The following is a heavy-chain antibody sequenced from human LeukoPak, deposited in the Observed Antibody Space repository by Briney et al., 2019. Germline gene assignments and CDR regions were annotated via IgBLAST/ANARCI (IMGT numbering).Heavy chain of an antibody. CDR2: TYYRSKWYN. CDR3: AKAGDIVVVPAAKPPHYYYYYYMDV. Sequence: SQTLSLTCAISGDSVSSNSAAWNWIRQSPSRGLEWLGRTYYRSKWYNDYAVSVKSRITINPDTSKNQFSLQLNSVTPEDTAVYYCAKAGDIVVVPAAKPPHYYYYYYMDVWGKGTTVTVSS. CDR1: GDSVSSNSAA. J-gene: IGHJ6*03. D-gene: IGHD2-2*01. V-gene: IGHV6-1*01.